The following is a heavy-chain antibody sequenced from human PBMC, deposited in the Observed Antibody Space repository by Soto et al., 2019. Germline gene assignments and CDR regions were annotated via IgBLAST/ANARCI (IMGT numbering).Heavy chain of an antibody. CDR1: GFSLNTGGLG. J-gene: IGHJ6*02. V-gene: IGHV2-5*01. D-gene: IGHD2-21*02. CDR2: IYWNGDK. CDR3: AHSRCGGDCLRSYSSHYYYGMDV. Sequence: QITLKESGPTLVKPTQTLTLTCTFSGFSLNTGGLGVGWIRQPPGKALEWLALIYWNGDKRYSPSLESRLSITKDTSNNQVVLTMTDMFPVDTVTYYCAHSRCGGDCLRSYSSHYYYGMDVWAQGTTVTVSS.